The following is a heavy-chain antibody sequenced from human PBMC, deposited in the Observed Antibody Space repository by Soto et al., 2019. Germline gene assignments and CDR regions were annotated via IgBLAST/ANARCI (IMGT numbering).Heavy chain of an antibody. J-gene: IGHJ6*02. Sequence: QVQVVQSGAEVKKPGASVKVSCKASGYTFSTYAIHWVRQAPGQSLEWMGWLNGGTGQTRYSQRFQDRVTITRDTCASTAYMEVSSLRPEDTAVYYCARGKGMEENYYYYGMDIWGQGTTVTVSS. CDR3: ARGKGMEENYYYYGMDI. D-gene: IGHD1-1*01. CDR2: LNGGTGQT. V-gene: IGHV1-3*01. CDR1: GYTFSTYA.